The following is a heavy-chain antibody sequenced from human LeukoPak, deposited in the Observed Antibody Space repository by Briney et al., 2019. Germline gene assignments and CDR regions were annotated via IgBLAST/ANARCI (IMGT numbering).Heavy chain of an antibody. J-gene: IGHJ1*01. CDR1: GYTFTGYY. CDR2: INPNSGGT. CDR3: ARDLDPDIVVVPAAARSQYFQH. D-gene: IGHD2-2*01. Sequence: ASVKVSCKASGYTFTGYYMHWVRQAPGQGFEWMGWINPNSGGTNYAQKFQGRVTMTRDTSISTAYMELSRLRSDDTAVYYCARDLDPDIVVVPAAARSQYFQHWGQGTLVTVSS. V-gene: IGHV1-2*02.